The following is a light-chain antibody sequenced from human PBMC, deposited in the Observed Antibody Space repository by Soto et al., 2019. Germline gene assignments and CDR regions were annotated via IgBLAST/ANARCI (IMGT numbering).Light chain of an antibody. CDR1: QSVNTN. Sequence: IVMTHSPATLSVSAWEGATLSCRASQSVNTNLAWYQQKPGQAPRLLIFGASTRATGIPARFSGSGFGTEFTLAISSLQSEDFGVYYCQQHNRWPPVFGQGTKVDI. J-gene: IGKJ1*01. CDR3: QQHNRWPPV. CDR2: GAS. V-gene: IGKV3-15*01.